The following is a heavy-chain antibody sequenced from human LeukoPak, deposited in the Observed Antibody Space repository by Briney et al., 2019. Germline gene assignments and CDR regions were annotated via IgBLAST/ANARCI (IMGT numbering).Heavy chain of an antibody. D-gene: IGHD6-19*01. CDR3: AKDTPPYSSGWYPFDY. CDR2: ISGSGGST. V-gene: IGHV3-23*01. CDR1: GFTFSSYG. Sequence: GGSLRLSCAASGFTFSSYGMSWVRQAPGKGLEWVPAISGSGGSTYYADSVKGRFTISRDNSKNTLYLQMNSLRAEDTAVYYCAKDTPPYSSGWYPFDYWGQGTLVTVSS. J-gene: IGHJ4*02.